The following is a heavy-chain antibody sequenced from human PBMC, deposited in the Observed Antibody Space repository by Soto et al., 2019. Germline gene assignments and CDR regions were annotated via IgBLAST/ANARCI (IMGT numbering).Heavy chain of an antibody. CDR3: ARRYGSCFDY. CDR1: GGSISSYY. V-gene: IGHV4-59*08. J-gene: IGHJ4*02. D-gene: IGHD5-18*01. Sequence: QVQLQESGPGLVKPSETLSLTCTVSGGSISSYYWSWIRQPPGKGLEWIGYIYYSGSTHYNPSLKTRVTTSVATSKNQFSLKLSSVTAADTAVYYCARRYGSCFDYWGQGTLVTVSS. CDR2: IYYSGST.